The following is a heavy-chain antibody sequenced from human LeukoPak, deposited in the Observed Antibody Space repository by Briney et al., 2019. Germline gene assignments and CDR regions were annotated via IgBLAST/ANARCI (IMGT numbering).Heavy chain of an antibody. V-gene: IGHV3-15*01. D-gene: IGHD2/OR15-2a*01. J-gene: IGHJ4*02. CDR1: GSTFSNAW. CDR3: TTEYYASGALTPIDY. Sequence: GGSLRLSCTASGSTFSNAWMSWVRQAPGKGREWVGRIKSKAVGGTTDYAAPVKGRFTISRDDSKNTLYLQMNSLKTEDTAVYYCTTEYYASGALTPIDYWGQGTLVTVSS. CDR2: IKSKAVGGTT.